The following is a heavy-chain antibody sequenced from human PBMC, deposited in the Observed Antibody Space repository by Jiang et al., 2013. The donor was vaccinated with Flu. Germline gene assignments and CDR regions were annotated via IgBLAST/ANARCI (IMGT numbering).Heavy chain of an antibody. CDR2: VNPKSGDT. V-gene: IGHV1-8*01. Sequence: PGASVKVSCKTSGYTFKNFDINWVRQATGQGLEWMGRVNPKSGDTDYAQQFQGRVAMTVNTSISTAYMELSSLRPDDTAVYYCARGTGNDHWGQGTLVTVSS. CDR1: GYTFKNFD. D-gene: IGHD1-14*01. J-gene: IGHJ4*02. CDR3: ARGTGNDH.